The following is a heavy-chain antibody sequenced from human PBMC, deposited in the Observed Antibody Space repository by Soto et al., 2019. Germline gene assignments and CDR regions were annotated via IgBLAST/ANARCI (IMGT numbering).Heavy chain of an antibody. D-gene: IGHD3-22*01. V-gene: IGHV3-21*01. Sequence: EVQLVESGGGLVKPGGSLRLSCAASGFTFSSYSMNWVRQAPGKGLEWVSSISSSSSYIYYADSVKGRFTISRDNAKNSLYLQMNSLRAEDTAVYYCARSPQPVSGYTLWGQGTLVTVSS. CDR2: ISSSSSYI. CDR3: ARSPQPVSGYTL. J-gene: IGHJ4*02. CDR1: GFTFSSYS.